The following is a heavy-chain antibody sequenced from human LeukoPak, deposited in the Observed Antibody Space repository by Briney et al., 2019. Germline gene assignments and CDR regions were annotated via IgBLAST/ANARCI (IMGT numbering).Heavy chain of an antibody. V-gene: IGHV4-59*01. CDR2: IYYSGST. CDR3: GRSSLGYCSSSTCYINWFDP. J-gene: IGHJ5*02. D-gene: IGHD2-2*02. Sequence: SETLSLTRTVSGGSISSYYWSWIRQPPGKGLEWIGYIYYSGSTNYNPSLKSRVTISVDTSKNQFSLKLSSVTAADTAVYYCGRSSLGYCSSSTCYINWFDPWGQGTLVTVSS. CDR1: GGSISSYY.